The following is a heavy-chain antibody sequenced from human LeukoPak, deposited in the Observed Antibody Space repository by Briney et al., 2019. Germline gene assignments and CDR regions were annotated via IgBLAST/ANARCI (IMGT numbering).Heavy chain of an antibody. CDR3: AKCGYSYGYDYNXXDP. J-gene: IGHJ5*02. V-gene: IGHV3-23*01. CDR1: GFTFSSYS. Sequence: GGSLRLSCAASGFTFSSYSMNWVRQAPGKGLEWVSAISGSGGSTYYADSVKGRFTISRDNSKNTLYLQMNSLRAEDTAVYYCAKCGYSYGYDYNXXDPXXXGTXVTVSS. D-gene: IGHD5-18*01. CDR2: ISGSGGST.